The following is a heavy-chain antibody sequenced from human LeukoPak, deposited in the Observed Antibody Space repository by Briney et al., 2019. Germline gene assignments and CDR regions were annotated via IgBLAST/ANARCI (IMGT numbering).Heavy chain of an antibody. V-gene: IGHV3-7*03. J-gene: IGHJ4*02. D-gene: IGHD6-13*01. CDR3: ARGGSSWSFDY. CDR1: GFTFSSYW. Sequence: PGGSLRLSCAASGFTFSSYWMSWVRQAPGKGLEWVANVKQDGSEKYYADSVKGRFTISRDNSKNTLYLQMNSLRAEDTAVYYCARGGSSWSFDYWGQGTLVTVSS. CDR2: VKQDGSEK.